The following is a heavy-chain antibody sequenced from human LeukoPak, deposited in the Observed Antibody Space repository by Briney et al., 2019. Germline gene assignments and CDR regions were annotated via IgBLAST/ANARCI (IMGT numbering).Heavy chain of an antibody. Sequence: AASVTVSCKASGYTFTGYYMHWVRQAPGRGLEWMGWINPNSGGTNYAQKFQGRVTMTRDTSISTAYMELSRLRSDDTAVYYCARVGPSGSYYEYWGQGTLVTVSS. CDR3: ARVGPSGSYYEY. J-gene: IGHJ4*02. CDR2: INPNSGGT. V-gene: IGHV1-2*02. CDR1: GYTFTGYY. D-gene: IGHD1-26*01.